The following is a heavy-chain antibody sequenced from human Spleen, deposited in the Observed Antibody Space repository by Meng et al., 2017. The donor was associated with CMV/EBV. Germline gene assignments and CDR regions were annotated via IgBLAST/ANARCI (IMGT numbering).Heavy chain of an antibody. CDR2: IHSFNADT. D-gene: IGHD3/OR15-3a*01. CDR3: ARALYYDFWSSPYDY. J-gene: IGHJ4*02. CDR1: GFTFANSG. V-gene: IGHV1-18*01. Sequence: SGFTFANSGFSCVRRSPRQALDCLDWIHSFNADTRYARQVQGKVNLTTVTSANTAYMVLRSLGSDDTAVYFCARALYYDFWSSPYDYWGQGTLVTVSS.